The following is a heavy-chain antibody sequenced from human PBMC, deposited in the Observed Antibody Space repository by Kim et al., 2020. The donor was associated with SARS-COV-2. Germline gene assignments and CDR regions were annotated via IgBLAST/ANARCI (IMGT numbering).Heavy chain of an antibody. V-gene: IGHV3-33*01. CDR2: IWYDGSNK. Sequence: GGSLRLSCAASGFSFSSYGMQWVRQAPGKGLEWVAVIWYDGSNKYYADSVKGRFTISRDNSKNTLYLQMNSLRAEDTAVYYCARDRQGYSGYDYTDYWGQGTLVTVSS. CDR1: GFSFSSYG. D-gene: IGHD5-12*01. CDR3: ARDRQGYSGYDYTDY. J-gene: IGHJ4*02.